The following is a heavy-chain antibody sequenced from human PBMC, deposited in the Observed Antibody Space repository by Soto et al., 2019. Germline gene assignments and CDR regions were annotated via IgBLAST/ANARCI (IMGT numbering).Heavy chain of an antibody. V-gene: IGHV4-39*01. CDR3: ASRAMVRGVTPPKFDY. J-gene: IGHJ4*02. Sequence: SETLSLTCTVSGGSISSSSYYWGWIRQPPGKGLEWIGSIYYSGSTYYNLSLKSRVTISVDTSKNQFSLKLSSVTAADTAVYYCASRAMVRGVTPPKFDYWGQGTLVTVSS. CDR1: GGSISSSSYY. D-gene: IGHD3-10*01. CDR2: IYYSGST.